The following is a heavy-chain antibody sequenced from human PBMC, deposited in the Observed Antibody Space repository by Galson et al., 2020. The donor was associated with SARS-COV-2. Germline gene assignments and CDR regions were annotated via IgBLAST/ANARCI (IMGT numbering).Heavy chain of an antibody. CDR1: GFTFSSYG. Sequence: TGGSLRLSCAASGFTFSSYGMHWVRQAPGKGLEWVAIISYDGSNKYYADSVKGRFTISRDDSKNTLYLQMNSLRAEDTAVYYCAAAVAEGGVYYDYGMDGWGQGSTVSVSS. V-gene: IGHV3-30*03. CDR2: ISYDGSNK. J-gene: IGHJ6*02. D-gene: IGHD6-19*01. CDR3: AAAVAEGGVYYDYGMDG.